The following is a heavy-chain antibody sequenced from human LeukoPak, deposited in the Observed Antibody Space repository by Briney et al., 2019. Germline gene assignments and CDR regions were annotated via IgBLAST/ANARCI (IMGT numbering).Heavy chain of an antibody. CDR2: IYTTGNT. CDR1: GGSFSGYY. V-gene: IGHV4-4*07. J-gene: IGHJ4*02. CDR3: ARDARGWSGFDY. Sequence: KPSETLSLTCAVYGGSFSGYYWSWIRQPAGKGREWIGRIYTTGNTDYNPSLKSRVTMSVDTSKNQFSLNLSSVTAADTAVYYCARDARGWSGFDYWGQGTLVTVSS. D-gene: IGHD3-3*01.